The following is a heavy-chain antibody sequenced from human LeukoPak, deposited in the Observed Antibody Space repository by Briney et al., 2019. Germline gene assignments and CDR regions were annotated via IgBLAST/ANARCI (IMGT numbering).Heavy chain of an antibody. CDR1: GGSFSSDY. CDR2: INRSGST. V-gene: IGHV4-34*01. CDR3: ARRPSGGYWGSHKYFDY. D-gene: IGHD1-26*01. J-gene: IGHJ4*02. Sequence: PSETLSLTCAVYGGSFSSDYWNWIRQPPGEGLEWIGEINRSGSTNYNPSLKSRVTISVDTSKMQFSLKLSSVTAADTAVYFCARRPSGGYWGSHKYFDYWGQGTLVTVSS.